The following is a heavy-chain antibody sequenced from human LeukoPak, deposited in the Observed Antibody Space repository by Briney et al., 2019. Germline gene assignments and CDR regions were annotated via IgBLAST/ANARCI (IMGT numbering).Heavy chain of an antibody. CDR2: IKQDGSEE. Sequence: GGSLRLSCAASGFTFSSYWMSWVRQAPGKGLEWVANIKQDGSEEYYVDSVKGRFTISRDNAKNSLYLQMNSLRAEGTAVYYCARDWKADYYYYGMDVWGQGTTVTVSS. D-gene: IGHD1-1*01. CDR1: GFTFSSYW. CDR3: ARDWKADYYYYGMDV. J-gene: IGHJ6*02. V-gene: IGHV3-7*01.